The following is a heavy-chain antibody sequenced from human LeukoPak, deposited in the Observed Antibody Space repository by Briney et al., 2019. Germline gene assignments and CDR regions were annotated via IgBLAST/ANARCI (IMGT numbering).Heavy chain of an antibody. CDR2: IIPIFGTA. V-gene: IGHV1-69*05. Sequence: ASVKVSCKASGGTFSSYAISWVRQAPGQGLEWMGGIIPIFGTANYAQKFQGRVTITTDESTSTAYMELNSLRSEDTAVYYCARGRTRELPSVYYMDVWGKGTTVTVSS. D-gene: IGHD1-26*01. CDR1: GGTFSSYA. CDR3: ARGRTRELPSVYYMDV. J-gene: IGHJ6*03.